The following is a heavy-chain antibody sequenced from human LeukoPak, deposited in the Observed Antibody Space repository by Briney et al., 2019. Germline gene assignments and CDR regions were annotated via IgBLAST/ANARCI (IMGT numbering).Heavy chain of an antibody. Sequence: SETLSLTCAVYGGSFSGYYWSWIRQPPGKGLEWIGEINRSGSTNYNPSLKSRVTISVDTSKNQFSLKLSSVTAADTAVYYCARARIAARRGGYYYYMDVWGKGTTVTVSS. V-gene: IGHV4-34*01. J-gene: IGHJ6*03. CDR3: ARARIAARRGGYYYYMDV. CDR1: GGSFSGYY. CDR2: INRSGST. D-gene: IGHD6-6*01.